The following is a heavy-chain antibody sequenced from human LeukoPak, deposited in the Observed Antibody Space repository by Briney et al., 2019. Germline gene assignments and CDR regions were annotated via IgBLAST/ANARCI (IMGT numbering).Heavy chain of an antibody. V-gene: IGHV3-66*01. Sequence: GSLRLSCAASGFTVSSNYMSWVRQAPGKGLEWVSVIYSGGSTYYADSVKGRFTISRDNSKNTLYLQMNSLRAEDTAVYYCARDSIFYGMDVWGQGTTVTVSS. CDR3: ARDSIFYGMDV. CDR2: IYSGGST. D-gene: IGHD3-9*01. J-gene: IGHJ6*02. CDR1: GFTVSSNY.